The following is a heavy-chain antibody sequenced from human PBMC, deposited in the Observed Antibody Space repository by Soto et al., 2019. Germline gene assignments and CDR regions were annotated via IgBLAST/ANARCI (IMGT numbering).Heavy chain of an antibody. J-gene: IGHJ6*02. CDR3: AREIAVAGHTQYYYYYYGMDV. CDR2: MNPNSGNT. Sequence: AASVKVSCKASGYTFTSYDINWVRQATGQGLEWMGWMNPNSGNTGYAQKFQGRVTMTRNTSISTAYMELSSLRSEDTAVYYCAREIAVAGHTQYYYYYYGMDVWGHGTTVTVSS. CDR1: GYTFTSYD. V-gene: IGHV1-8*01. D-gene: IGHD6-19*01.